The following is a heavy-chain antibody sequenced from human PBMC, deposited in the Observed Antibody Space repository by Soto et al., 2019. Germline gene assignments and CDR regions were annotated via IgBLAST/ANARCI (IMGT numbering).Heavy chain of an antibody. V-gene: IGHV2-5*02. Sequence: QITLKESGPTLVKPTQTLTLTCTFSGFSLSTSGAAVGWIRQPPGRALEWLALIYWDGDRRYNPSLQSRLTITKTPSEIQWALTLPCLAPAAPAPLHGAPGRLWPLVDLLFLTGFWFSPWGQGTLVIVPS. CDR3: APGRLWPLVDLLFLTGFWFSP. CDR2: IYWDGDR. D-gene: IGHD3-10*01. CDR1: GFSLSTSGAA. J-gene: IGHJ5*02.